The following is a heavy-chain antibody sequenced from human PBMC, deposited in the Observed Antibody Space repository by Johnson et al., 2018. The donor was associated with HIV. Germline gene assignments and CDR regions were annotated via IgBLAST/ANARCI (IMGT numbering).Heavy chain of an antibody. CDR3: ARGLIIQLWLQAAFDI. V-gene: IGHV3-66*01. CDR1: GFTVSSNY. J-gene: IGHJ3*02. CDR2: IYSGGST. D-gene: IGHD5-18*01. Sequence: VQLVESGGGLVQPGGSLRLSCAASGFTVSSNYMSWVRQAPGKGLEWVSVIYSGGSTYYADSVKGRFTISRDSSKNTLYLQMNSLRAEDTAVYYCARGLIIQLWLQAAFDIWGQGTMVTVSS.